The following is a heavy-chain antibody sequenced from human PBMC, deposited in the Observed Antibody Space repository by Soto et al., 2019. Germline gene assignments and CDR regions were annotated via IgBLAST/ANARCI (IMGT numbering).Heavy chain of an antibody. CDR3: AKEGRCNGMDCRSHFDV. J-gene: IGHJ4*02. CDR2: TSTDGSSE. Sequence: QVQLVESGGGVVQPGRSLRLSCAASGFTFSSHGMHWVRQAPGKGLEWVAVTSTDGSSEYYPDSVRGRFTVSRDNSNDALFLQMNSLRSEDTDMYYCAKEGRCNGMDCRSHFDVWGQGTLVTVSS. D-gene: IGHD2-21*02. CDR1: GFTFSSHG. V-gene: IGHV3-30*18.